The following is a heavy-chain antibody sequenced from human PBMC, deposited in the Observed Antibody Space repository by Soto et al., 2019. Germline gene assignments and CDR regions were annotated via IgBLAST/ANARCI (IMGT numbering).Heavy chain of an antibody. V-gene: IGHV1-69*13. CDR2: IIPIFGTA. Sequence: SVKVSCKASGGTFSSYAISWVRQAPGQGLEWMGGIIPIFGTANYAQRFQGRVTITADESTSTAYMELSSLRSEDTAVYYCARGFATMIVVAYQDAFDIWGQGTMVTVSS. CDR1: GGTFSSYA. J-gene: IGHJ3*02. CDR3: ARGFATMIVVAYQDAFDI. D-gene: IGHD3-22*01.